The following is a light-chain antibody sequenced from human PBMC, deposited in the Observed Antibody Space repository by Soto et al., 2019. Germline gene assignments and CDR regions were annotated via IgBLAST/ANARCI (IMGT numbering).Light chain of an antibody. Sequence: EVVLTQSPATLSLSPGERATLYCRASQFVGTYLAWYQQKPGQSPRLLIYDASNGAPGVPARFSASGSGTEFTLTVASLEPDDFAVYYCQQRYFWPPLTFGAGTRV. CDR2: DAS. V-gene: IGKV3-11*01. CDR3: QQRYFWPPLT. J-gene: IGKJ4*01. CDR1: QFVGTY.